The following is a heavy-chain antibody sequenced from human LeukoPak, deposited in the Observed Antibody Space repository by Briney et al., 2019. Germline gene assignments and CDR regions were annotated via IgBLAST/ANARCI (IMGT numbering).Heavy chain of an antibody. CDR1: GFTFSSYE. CDR2: ISSSGSTI. D-gene: IGHD3-3*01. Sequence: GGSLRLSCAASGFTFSSYEMNWVRQAPGKGLEWVSYISSSGSTIYYADSVKGRFTISRDNAKNSLYLQMNSLRAEDTAMYYCARESWSDSVAFDIWGLGTMVIVSS. J-gene: IGHJ3*02. V-gene: IGHV3-48*03. CDR3: ARESWSDSVAFDI.